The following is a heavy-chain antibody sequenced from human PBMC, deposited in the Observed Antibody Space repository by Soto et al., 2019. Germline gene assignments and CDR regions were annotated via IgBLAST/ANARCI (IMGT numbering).Heavy chain of an antibody. CDR2: IMPFFGSG. Sequence: QVYLVQSGAEVKKPGSSVKVSCKALRGTFTNYAFSWVRQAPGQGLEWMGGIMPFFGSGNYAQKFQDRLSITRDTSATTVSLGLSSLTSEDTAIYYCARGPLSLYSADFRWGQGTLVTVSS. D-gene: IGHD1-26*01. V-gene: IGHV1-69*06. CDR3: ARGPLSLYSADFR. J-gene: IGHJ4*02. CDR1: RGTFTNYA.